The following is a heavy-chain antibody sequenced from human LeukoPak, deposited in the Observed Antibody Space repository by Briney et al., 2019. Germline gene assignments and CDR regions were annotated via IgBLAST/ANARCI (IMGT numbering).Heavy chain of an antibody. D-gene: IGHD3-22*01. Sequence: SETLSLTCTVSGGSISSVGSSWSWIRHHPGKGLEWIGYIYYSGSTYYNPSLKSRVTISVDTSKNQFSLKLSSVTAADAAVYYCARGDSYESDYWGQGTLVTVSS. V-gene: IGHV4-31*03. J-gene: IGHJ4*02. CDR2: IYYSGST. CDR1: GGSISSVGSS. CDR3: ARGDSYESDY.